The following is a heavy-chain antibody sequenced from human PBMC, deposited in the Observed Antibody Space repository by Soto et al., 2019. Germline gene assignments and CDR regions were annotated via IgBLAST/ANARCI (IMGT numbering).Heavy chain of an antibody. D-gene: IGHD2-15*01. Sequence: SVPTLGDRTQTLTLTFTFSGFSLSTSGIRVICVRQPPGKALEWLARIDWDDDKFYSTSLKTRLTISKDTSKNQVVLTMTNMDPVDTATYYCAVMFVAATPNYYYGMDVWGQGTTVTVSS. CDR2: IDWDDDK. CDR1: GFSLSTSGIR. V-gene: IGHV2-70*04. CDR3: AVMFVAATPNYYYGMDV. J-gene: IGHJ6*02.